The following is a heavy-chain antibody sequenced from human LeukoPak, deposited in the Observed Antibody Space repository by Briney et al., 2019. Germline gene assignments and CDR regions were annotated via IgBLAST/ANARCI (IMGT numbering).Heavy chain of an antibody. Sequence: GGSLRLSCAASGFTFSSYWMSWVRQAPGKGLEWVANIKQDGSEKYYVNSVKGRFTISRDNAKNSLYLQMNSLRAEDTAVYYCARVCSPSHYDILTGYYGSYFDYWGQGTLVTVSS. CDR2: IKQDGSEK. J-gene: IGHJ4*02. CDR1: GFTFSSYW. D-gene: IGHD3-9*01. CDR3: ARVCSPSHYDILTGYYGSYFDY. V-gene: IGHV3-7*01.